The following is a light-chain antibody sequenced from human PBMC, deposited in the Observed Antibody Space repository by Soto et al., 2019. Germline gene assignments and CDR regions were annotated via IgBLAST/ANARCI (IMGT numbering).Light chain of an antibody. V-gene: IGLV1-44*01. CDR3: AAWDDSLKGWV. CDR2: ANN. CDR1: SSNIGSEN. Sequence: QSVLTQPPSASGTPGQRVTISCSGSSSNIGSENVNWYQQVPGTAPKLLIYANNQRPSGVPDRFSVSKSGTSASLAIGGRQSEDEAGYYCAAWDDSLKGWVFGGGTKLTVL. J-gene: IGLJ3*02.